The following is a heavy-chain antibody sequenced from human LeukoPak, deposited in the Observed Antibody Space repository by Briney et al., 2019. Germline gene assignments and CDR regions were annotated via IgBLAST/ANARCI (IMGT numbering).Heavy chain of an antibody. Sequence: SETLSLTCTVSGGSISSYYWSWVRQPPGKGLGWIGEINHSGSTNYNPSLKSRVTISVDTSKNQFSLKLSSVTAADTAVYYCARRSAAARTLRPWGQGTLVTVSS. D-gene: IGHD6-6*01. CDR2: INHSGST. J-gene: IGHJ5*02. CDR1: GGSISSYY. V-gene: IGHV4-34*01. CDR3: ARRSAAARTLRP.